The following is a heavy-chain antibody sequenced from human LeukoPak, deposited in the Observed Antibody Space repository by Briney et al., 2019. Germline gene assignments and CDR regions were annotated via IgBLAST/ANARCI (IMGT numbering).Heavy chain of an antibody. CDR2: IYPGDSDT. D-gene: IGHD6-13*01. V-gene: IGHV5-51*01. CDR1: GYSFTTYW. Sequence: GESLTISCKGSGYSFTTYWIGWVRQMPGKGLEWMGIIYPGDSDTTYSPSFQGQVTISADKSVNTAYLQWSSLRASDTAMYYCVRHDDSSSYADWGQGTLVTVSS. J-gene: IGHJ4*02. CDR3: VRHDDSSSYAD.